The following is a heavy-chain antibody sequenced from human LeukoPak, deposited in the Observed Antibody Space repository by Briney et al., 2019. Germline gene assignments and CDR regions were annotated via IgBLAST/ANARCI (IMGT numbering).Heavy chain of an antibody. J-gene: IGHJ4*02. CDR3: AKGMYSSGWYYFFDY. CDR1: GLTFSSYA. Sequence: GGSLRLSCAVSGLTFSSYALSWVRQAPGKGLEWVSAISGSGGSTYYADSVKGRFTISRDNSKNTLYLQMNSLRAEDTAVYYCAKGMYSSGWYYFFDYWGQGTLVTVSS. CDR2: ISGSGGST. D-gene: IGHD6-19*01. V-gene: IGHV3-23*01.